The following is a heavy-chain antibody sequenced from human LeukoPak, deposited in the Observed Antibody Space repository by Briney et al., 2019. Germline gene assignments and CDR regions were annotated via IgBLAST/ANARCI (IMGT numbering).Heavy chain of an antibody. CDR3: ARGTTGRYSWFDP. V-gene: IGHV1-69*05. CDR2: IIPIFGTA. Sequence: SVKVSCKASGGTFSSYAISWVRQAPGQGLEWMGGIIPIFGTANYAQKFQGRVTITTDESTSTAYMELSSLRSEDTAVYYCARGTTGRYSWFDPWGQGTLVTVSS. J-gene: IGHJ5*02. CDR1: GGTFSSYA. D-gene: IGHD4-17*01.